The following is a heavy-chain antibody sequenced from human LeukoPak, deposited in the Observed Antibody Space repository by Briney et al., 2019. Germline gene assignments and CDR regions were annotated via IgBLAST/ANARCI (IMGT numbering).Heavy chain of an antibody. Sequence: GGSLRLSCAASGFIFSTYTMHWVRQAPGKGLEWVAIISHDGDNNYYADSVKGRFTISRDNSKNTLYLQMNSLRAEDSAVYYCAREYTSGYYRTFDYWGQGTVVTVSS. V-gene: IGHV3-30-3*01. CDR2: ISHDGDNN. D-gene: IGHD3-22*01. J-gene: IGHJ4*02. CDR3: AREYTSGYYRTFDY. CDR1: GFIFSTYT.